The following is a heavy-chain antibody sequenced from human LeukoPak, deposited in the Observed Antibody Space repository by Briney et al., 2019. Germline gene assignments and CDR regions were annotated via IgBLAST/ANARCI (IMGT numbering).Heavy chain of an antibody. D-gene: IGHD2-15*01. Sequence: GGSLRLSCAASGFTFSTYSMSWVRQAPGKGPKWLSYISTSSITKYYADSVKGRFTISRDDAKNSLSLQMNSLRADDTAVYYCAKEMGFCSGGSCYRWFDSWGQGTLVTVSS. CDR2: ISTSSITK. CDR1: GFTFSTYS. CDR3: AKEMGFCSGGSCYRWFDS. J-gene: IGHJ5*01. V-gene: IGHV3-48*01.